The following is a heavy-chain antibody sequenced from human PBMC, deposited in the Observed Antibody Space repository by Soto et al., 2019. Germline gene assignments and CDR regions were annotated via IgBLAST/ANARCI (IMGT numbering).Heavy chain of an antibody. CDR3: ARDSDSAGSYGMDV. CDR1: GVTFSYYG. CDR2: IWYDGSNK. Sequence: GGSLRLSCAASGVTFSYYGMHWVRQAPGKGLEWVAVIWYDGSNKYYADSVKGRFTISRDNSKNTLYLQMNSLRAEDTAVYYCARDSDSAGSYGMDVWGQGTTVTVSS. V-gene: IGHV3-33*01. J-gene: IGHJ6*02. D-gene: IGHD3-10*01.